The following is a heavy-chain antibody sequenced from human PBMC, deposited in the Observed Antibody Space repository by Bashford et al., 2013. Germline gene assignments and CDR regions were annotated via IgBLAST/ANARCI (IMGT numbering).Heavy chain of an antibody. V-gene: IGHV1-2*02. CDR3: KILAAGHFDY. CDR2: INPNSGGT. Sequence: WVRQAPGQGLEWMGWINPNSGGTNYAQKFQGRVTMTRDTSISTAYMELNNMKSDDTAVYYCKILAAGHFDYWGQGTLVTVSS. D-gene: IGHD6-13*01. J-gene: IGHJ4*02.